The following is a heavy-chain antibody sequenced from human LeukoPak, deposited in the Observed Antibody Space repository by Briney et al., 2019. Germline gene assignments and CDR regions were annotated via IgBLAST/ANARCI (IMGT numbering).Heavy chain of an antibody. CDR1: GFTFDDYA. J-gene: IGHJ4*02. Sequence: GGSLRLSCAASGFTFDDYAMHWVRQAPGKGLEWVSGISWNSGRIVYADSVKGRFTISRDNAKNSLYLQMNSLRAEDMAVYYCAKESSSGRPLEYWGQGTLVTVSS. D-gene: IGHD1-14*01. CDR2: ISWNSGRI. CDR3: AKESSSGRPLEY. V-gene: IGHV3-9*03.